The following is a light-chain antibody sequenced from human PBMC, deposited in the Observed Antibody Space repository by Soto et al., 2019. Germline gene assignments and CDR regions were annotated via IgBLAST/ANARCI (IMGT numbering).Light chain of an antibody. CDR3: SSYAGGIKWV. J-gene: IGLJ3*02. Sequence: QSVLTQPASVSGSPGQSITISCTGTSSDVGGYDYVSWYQQHPGKAPKLMIYEVSKRPSGVPDRFSGSKSGNTASLTVSGLQAEDEADYYCSSYAGGIKWVFGGGTQLTVL. V-gene: IGLV2-8*01. CDR1: SSDVGGYDY. CDR2: EVS.